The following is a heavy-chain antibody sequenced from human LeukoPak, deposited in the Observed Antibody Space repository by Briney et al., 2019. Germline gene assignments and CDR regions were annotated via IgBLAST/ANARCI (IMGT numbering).Heavy chain of an antibody. CDR2: ISGSSVKT. Sequence: GSLRLSCAASGFIFSNYVMRWVRQGPGKGPEWVSAISGSSVKTYYADSVKGRFTISRDDSENTLYLQMNSLRAEDTAIYYCTREEAYFDSLLAYYFDYWGQGTLVTVSS. V-gene: IGHV3-23*01. CDR1: GFIFSNYV. D-gene: IGHD3-9*01. J-gene: IGHJ4*02. CDR3: TREEAYFDSLLAYYFDY.